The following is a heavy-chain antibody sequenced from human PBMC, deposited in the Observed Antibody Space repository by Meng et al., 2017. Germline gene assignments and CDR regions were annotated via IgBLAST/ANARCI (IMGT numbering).Heavy chain of an antibody. CDR2: IYYSGST. Sequence: HVPLAEAGPGLVRPSETLSLTCTVSGGSVSSGSYYWSWIRQPPGKGLEWIGYIYYSGSTNYNPSLKSRVTISVDTSKNQFSLKLSSVTAADTAVYYCARSMVRGVIIYTRTYYFDYWGQGTLVTVSS. J-gene: IGHJ4*02. CDR1: GGSVSSGSYY. CDR3: ARSMVRGVIIYTRTYYFDY. V-gene: IGHV4-61*01. D-gene: IGHD3-10*01.